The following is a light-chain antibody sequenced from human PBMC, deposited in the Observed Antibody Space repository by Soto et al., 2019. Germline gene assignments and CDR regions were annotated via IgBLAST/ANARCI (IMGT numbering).Light chain of an antibody. CDR1: SSDFGGYNY. V-gene: IGLV2-14*01. J-gene: IGLJ1*01. CDR2: DVY. CDR3: SSYTSTNTDV. Sequence: QSALTQPASVSGSPGQSITISCTGTSSDFGGYNYVSWYQQHPGKAPKLMIYDVYYRPSGVSNRFSGSKSGNTASLTISGLQAEDEADYYCSSYTSTNTDVFATGTKLTVL.